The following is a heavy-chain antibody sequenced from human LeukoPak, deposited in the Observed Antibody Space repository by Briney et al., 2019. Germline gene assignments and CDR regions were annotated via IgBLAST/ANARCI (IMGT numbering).Heavy chain of an antibody. V-gene: IGHV1-69*05. D-gene: IGHD6-13*01. J-gene: IGHJ4*02. CDR1: GGTFSSYA. CDR3: ARTQQQLDRRTGGFDY. Sequence: GASVKVSCKASGGTFSSYAISWVRQSPGQGLEWMGGIIPIFGTANYAQKFQGRVTITTDESTSTAYMELSSLRSEDTAVYYCARTQQQLDRRTGGFDYWGQGTLVTVSS. CDR2: IIPIFGTA.